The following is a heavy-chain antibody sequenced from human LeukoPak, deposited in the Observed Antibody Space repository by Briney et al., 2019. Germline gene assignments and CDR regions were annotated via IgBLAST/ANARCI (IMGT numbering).Heavy chain of an antibody. CDR3: VREEGGTLYY. D-gene: IGHD2-15*01. J-gene: IGHJ4*02. CDR1: GGSISSSNW. V-gene: IGHV4-4*02. CDR2: IYHSGST. Sequence: SETLSLTCAVSGGSISSSNWWSWVRQPPGKGLEWIGEIYHSGSTNYNPSLRSRVSMSVDTSKNQFSLKLNSVTPADTAVYYCVREEGGTLYYWGQGTLVTVSS.